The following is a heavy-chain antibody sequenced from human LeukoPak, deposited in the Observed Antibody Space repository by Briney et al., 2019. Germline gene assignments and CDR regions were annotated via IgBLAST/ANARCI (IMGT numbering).Heavy chain of an antibody. CDR3: ARDDSSGYYYGVGPDTTHL. J-gene: IGHJ4*02. CDR1: GGSISSSSYY. V-gene: IGHV4-39*07. D-gene: IGHD3-22*01. CDR2: IYYSGST. Sequence: SETLSLTCTVSGGSISSSSYYWGWIRQPPGKGLEWIGGIYYSGSTYYNPSLKSRVTISVDTSKNQFSLKLSSVTAADTAVYYCARDDSSGYYYGVGPDTTHLWGQGTLVTVSS.